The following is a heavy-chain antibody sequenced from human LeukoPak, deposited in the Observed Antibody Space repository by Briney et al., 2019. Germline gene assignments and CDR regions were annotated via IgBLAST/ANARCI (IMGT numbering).Heavy chain of an antibody. J-gene: IGHJ4*02. V-gene: IGHV3-53*01. CDR2: MYTGGTT. CDR1: GFTVSGTH. D-gene: IGHD3-16*01. CDR3: AKDEATSGGGLAS. Sequence: PGGSLRLSCAASGFTVSGTHMSWVRQAPGEGLEWVSAMYTGGTTYYADSVKGRFTISRDNSRNTLFLHMSSLRADDTAVYYCAKDEATSGGGLASWGQGTPVTVSS.